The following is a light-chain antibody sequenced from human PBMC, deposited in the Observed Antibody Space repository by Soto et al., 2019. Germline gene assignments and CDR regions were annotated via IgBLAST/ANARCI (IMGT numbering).Light chain of an antibody. J-gene: IGLJ1*01. Sequence: QSALTQPASVSGSPGQSITISCTGTSRDVGGYNYVSWYQQHPGKAPKLMICDVRNRPSGVSNRFSGSKSVNTASLTISGLQAEDEADYYCSSYTTISTYVFGTGTKVTVL. CDR2: DVR. CDR3: SSYTTISTYV. V-gene: IGLV2-14*01. CDR1: SRDVGGYNY.